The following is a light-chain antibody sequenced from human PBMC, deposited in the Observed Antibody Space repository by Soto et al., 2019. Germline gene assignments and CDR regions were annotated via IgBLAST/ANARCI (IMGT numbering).Light chain of an antibody. V-gene: IGKV1-39*01. Sequence: DIQMTQSPSSLSASVGDRVTITCRASQTITNYLNWYQQKPGKAPKLLIYAASTLLSGVPSRFTGGGSGTDFTLTIDSLQPEDFSTYFCQQSYCSPWTFGQGTKLDIK. CDR3: QQSYCSPWT. J-gene: IGKJ1*01. CDR1: QTITNY. CDR2: AAS.